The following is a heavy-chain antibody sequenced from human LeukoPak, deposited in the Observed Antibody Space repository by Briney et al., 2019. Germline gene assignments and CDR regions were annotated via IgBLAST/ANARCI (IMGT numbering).Heavy chain of an antibody. CDR2: INHSGST. CDR1: GGSFSGYY. V-gene: IGHV4-34*01. Sequence: SETLSLTCAVYGGSFSGYYWSWIRQPPGKGLEWIGEINHSGSTNYNPSLKSRVTISVDTSKNQFSLKLSSVTAADTAVYYCASGPKYSYGRGNAFDIWGQGTMVTVSS. D-gene: IGHD5-18*01. CDR3: ASGPKYSYGRGNAFDI. J-gene: IGHJ3*02.